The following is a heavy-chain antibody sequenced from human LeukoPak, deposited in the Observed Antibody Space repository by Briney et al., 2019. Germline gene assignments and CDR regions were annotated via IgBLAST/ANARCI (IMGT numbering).Heavy chain of an antibody. CDR2: IKQDGSEK. CDR1: GFIFSSYW. D-gene: IGHD6-19*01. J-gene: IGHJ4*02. CDR3: VRVGQWLVKFFDY. Sequence: GGSLTLSCAASGFIFSSYWMSWVRQAPGKGLEWVAKIKQDGSEKYYVDSVKGRFTISRDNAKNSLYLQMNSLRAEDAAVYYCVRVGQWLVKFFDYWGQGSLVTVSS. V-gene: IGHV3-7*01.